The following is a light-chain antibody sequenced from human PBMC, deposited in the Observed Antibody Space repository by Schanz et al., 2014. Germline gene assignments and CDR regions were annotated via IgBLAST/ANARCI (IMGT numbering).Light chain of an antibody. CDR1: QSVTNNF. Sequence: ENVLTQSPGTLSLSPGERATLSCRASQSVTNNFLAWYQQKPGQAPRLLIYGASSRATAIPDRFSGSGSGTDFTLTISRLEPEDFAVYYCQQYGSSPRTFGQGTKVEIK. CDR3: QQYGSSPRT. V-gene: IGKV3-20*01. CDR2: GAS. J-gene: IGKJ1*01.